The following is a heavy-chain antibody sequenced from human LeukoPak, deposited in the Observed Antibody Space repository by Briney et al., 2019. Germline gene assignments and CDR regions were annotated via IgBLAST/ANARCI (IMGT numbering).Heavy chain of an antibody. J-gene: IGHJ4*02. D-gene: IGHD1-1*01. CDR3: ARTGTALDFDY. CDR2: IYYSGST. Sequence: SETLSLTCTASGGSISSSTYYWGWIRQPPGKGLEWIGSIYYSGSTNYNPSLKSRVTISVDTSKNQFSLKLSSVTAADTAVYYCARTGTALDFDYWGQGTLVTVSS. CDR1: GGSISSSTYY. V-gene: IGHV4-39*07.